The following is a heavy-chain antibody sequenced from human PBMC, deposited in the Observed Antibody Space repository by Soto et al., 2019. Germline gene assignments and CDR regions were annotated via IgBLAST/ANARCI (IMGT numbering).Heavy chain of an antibody. CDR1: GGTFSSYA. V-gene: IGHV1-69*01. CDR2: IIPIFGTA. CDR3: EGHVSVAHPFSY. J-gene: IGHJ4*01. D-gene: IGHD3-10*01. Sequence: QVQLVQSGAEVKKPGSSVKVSCKASGGTFSSYAISWVRQAPGQGLEWMGGIIPIFGTANYAHKVQGRVTVTGDQLTDTGNTELSNLRFGDTAEYFWEGHVSVAHPFSYWGQGTLVTLS.